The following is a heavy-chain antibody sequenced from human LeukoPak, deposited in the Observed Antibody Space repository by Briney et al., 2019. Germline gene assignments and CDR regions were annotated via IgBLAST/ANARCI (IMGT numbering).Heavy chain of an antibody. Sequence: GGSLRLSCAASGFTFSTYVMSWVRQAPGKGLEWVSAISGSGGSTYYADSVKGRFTIARDNSKNTLYLQMNSLGADDTAVYYCAKGNWRYFDYWGQGTLVTVSS. D-gene: IGHD1-1*01. CDR2: ISGSGGST. J-gene: IGHJ4*02. CDR1: GFTFSTYV. V-gene: IGHV3-23*01. CDR3: AKGNWRYFDY.